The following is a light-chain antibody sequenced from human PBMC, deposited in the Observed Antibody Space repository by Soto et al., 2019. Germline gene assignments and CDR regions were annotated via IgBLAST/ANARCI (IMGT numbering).Light chain of an antibody. J-gene: IGKJ2*01. CDR2: AAS. CDR3: LHDETSPRT. V-gene: IGKV3-20*01. Sequence: EIVLPQSPDTLSLSPGARATLFCRASQSVTSNNLAWYQQKRGQAPRLLIHAASIRAAGTPVRISGSGSGTDFVLTISRLEPEDFAMYYCLHDETSPRTFGQGT. CDR1: QSVTSNN.